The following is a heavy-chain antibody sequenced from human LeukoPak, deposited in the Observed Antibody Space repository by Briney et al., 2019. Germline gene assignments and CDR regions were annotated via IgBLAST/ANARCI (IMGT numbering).Heavy chain of an antibody. CDR3: ASTGYSSGWYHRNNWFDP. Sequence: SETLSLTCAVYGGSFSGYHWSWIRQPPGKGLEWIGEINHSGSTNYNPSLKSRVTISVDTSKNQFSLKLSSVTAADTAVYYCASTGYSSGWYHRNNWFDPWGQGTLVTVSS. CDR1: GGSFSGYH. V-gene: IGHV4-34*01. J-gene: IGHJ5*02. CDR2: INHSGST. D-gene: IGHD6-19*01.